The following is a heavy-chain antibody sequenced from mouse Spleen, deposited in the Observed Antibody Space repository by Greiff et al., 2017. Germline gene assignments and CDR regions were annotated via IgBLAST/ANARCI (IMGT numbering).Heavy chain of an antibody. CDR1: GFTFSSYA. D-gene: IGHD2-1*01. V-gene: IGHV5-9*04. CDR3: ARRGGNLDAMDY. J-gene: IGHJ4*01. CDR2: ISSGGGNT. Sequence: EVKLMESGGGLVKRGGSLKLSCAASGFTFSSYAMSWVRQTPEKRLEWVATISSGGGNTYYPDSVKGRFTISRDNAKNTLYLQMSSLKSEDTAMYYCARRGGNLDAMDYWGQGTSVTVSS.